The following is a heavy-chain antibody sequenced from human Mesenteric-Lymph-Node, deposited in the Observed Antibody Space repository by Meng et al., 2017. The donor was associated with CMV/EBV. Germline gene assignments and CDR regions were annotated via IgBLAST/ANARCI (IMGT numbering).Heavy chain of an antibody. CDR1: GDSVSSNSAA. CDR2: TYSRSKWYN. Sequence: ISGDSVSSNSAAWSWLRQSPSRGLEWLGRTYSRSKWYNDYAMSVKSRINISADTSKNQFSLQLNSVTPEDTAVYYCARGTWGSFGYWGQGTLVTVSS. J-gene: IGHJ4*02. D-gene: IGHD7-27*01. CDR3: ARGTWGSFGY. V-gene: IGHV6-1*01.